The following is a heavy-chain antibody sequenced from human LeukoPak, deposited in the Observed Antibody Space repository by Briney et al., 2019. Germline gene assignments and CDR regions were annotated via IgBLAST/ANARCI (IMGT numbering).Heavy chain of an antibody. D-gene: IGHD3-22*01. CDR1: GFTFSSYA. J-gene: IGHJ6*02. CDR2: ISYDGSNK. V-gene: IGHV3-30*04. CDR3: ARARSRDYYDSSGYRTPWDYYYYGMDV. Sequence: AGGSLRLSCAASGFTFSSYAMHWVRQAPGKGLEWVAVISYDGSNKYYADSVKGRFTISRDNSKNTLYLQMNSLRAEDTAVYYCARARSRDYYDSSGYRTPWDYYYYGMDVWGQGTTVTVSS.